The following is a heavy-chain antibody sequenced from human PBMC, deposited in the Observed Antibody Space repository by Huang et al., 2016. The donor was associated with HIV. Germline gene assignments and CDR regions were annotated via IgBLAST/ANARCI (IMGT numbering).Heavy chain of an antibody. J-gene: IGHJ4*02. CDR3: ARVSASSGGYFYDH. V-gene: IGHV1-46*01. D-gene: IGHD2-8*02. Sequence: QVLLVQSGAEVERPGASVKVSCKASGYTFTNHYIHWIRQAPGQGLEWMGISNPTGGNTNYEQKVQGRVSMTRDTSTSTVHMELSSLRSEDTAVYYCARVSASSGGYFYDHWGQGTLVTVSS. CDR1: GYTFTNHY. CDR2: SNPTGGNT.